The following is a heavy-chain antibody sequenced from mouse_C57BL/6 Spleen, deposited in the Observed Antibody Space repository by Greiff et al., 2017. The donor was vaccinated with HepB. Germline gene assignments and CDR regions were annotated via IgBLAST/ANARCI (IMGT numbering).Heavy chain of an antibody. Sequence: DVMLVESGGGLVQPGGSLKLSCAASGFTFSDYGMAWVRQAPRKGPEWVAFISNLAYSIYYADTVTGRFTISRENAKNTLYLEMSSLRSEDTAMYYCARGPPYGSSAWYFDVWGTGTTVTVSS. V-gene: IGHV5-15*01. CDR1: GFTFSDYG. CDR2: ISNLAYSI. J-gene: IGHJ1*03. D-gene: IGHD1-1*01. CDR3: ARGPPYGSSAWYFDV.